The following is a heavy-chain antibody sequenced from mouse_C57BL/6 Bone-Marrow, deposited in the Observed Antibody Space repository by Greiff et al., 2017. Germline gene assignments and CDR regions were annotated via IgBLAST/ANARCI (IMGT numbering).Heavy chain of an antibody. V-gene: IGHV1-74*01. CDR1: GYTFTSYW. Sequence: VQLQQPGAELVKPGASVKVSCKASGYTFTSYWMHWVKQRPGQGLEWIGRIHPSDSDTNYNQKFKGKATLTVDNSSSTAYMQLSSLTSEDSAVFYCARQEIPYDYGKDYFDYWGQGTTLTVSS. J-gene: IGHJ2*01. CDR2: IHPSDSDT. D-gene: IGHD2-4*01. CDR3: ARQEIPYDYGKDYFDY.